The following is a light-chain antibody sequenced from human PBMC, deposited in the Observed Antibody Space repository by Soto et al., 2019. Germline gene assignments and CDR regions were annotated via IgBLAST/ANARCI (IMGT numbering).Light chain of an antibody. CDR3: QQSNNWPYT. J-gene: IGKJ2*01. CDR1: QSVSTN. Sequence: EIVLTQSPGTLSVSPGERANLSCRASQSVSTNLAWFQQKPGQAPRLLIYGASTRATGIPARFSGSGSGPEFTLTITSLQSEDLAVYYCQQSNNWPYTFGQGTKLEV. V-gene: IGKV3-15*01. CDR2: GAS.